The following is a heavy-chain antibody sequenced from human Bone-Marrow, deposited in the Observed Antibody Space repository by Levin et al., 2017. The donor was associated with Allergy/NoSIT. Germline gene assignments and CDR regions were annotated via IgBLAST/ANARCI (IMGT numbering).Heavy chain of an antibody. V-gene: IGHV3-30*04. J-gene: IGHJ3*01. CDR2: ISHDERSI. CDR1: GPIFNSFV. D-gene: IGHD3-22*01. Sequence: GESLKISCAVSGPIFNSFVMHWVRQAPGKGLEWVAVISHDERSIIYADSVKGRFTISKDNSKKTLYLQMNSLRDEDTANYYCATAGRTSGYADAFEFWGQGTMVTVS. CDR3: ATAGRTSGYADAFEF.